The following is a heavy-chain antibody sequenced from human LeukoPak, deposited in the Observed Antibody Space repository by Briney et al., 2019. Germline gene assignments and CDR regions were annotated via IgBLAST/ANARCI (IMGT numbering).Heavy chain of an antibody. V-gene: IGHV3-9*01. Sequence: GGSLRLSCAASGFTFDDYAMHWVRQAPGKGLEWVSGISWNSGSIGYADSVKGRFTISRDNAKNSLYLQMNSLRAEDTAVYYCARDCSSTTCRDAYDIWGQGTMVTVSS. CDR3: ARDCSSTTCRDAYDI. D-gene: IGHD2-2*01. CDR1: GFTFDDYA. CDR2: ISWNSGSI. J-gene: IGHJ3*02.